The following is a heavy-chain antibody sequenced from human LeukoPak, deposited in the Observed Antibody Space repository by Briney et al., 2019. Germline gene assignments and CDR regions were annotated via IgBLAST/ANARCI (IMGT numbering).Heavy chain of an antibody. Sequence: GGSLRLSCAASGFTFSSYAMSWVRQAPGKGLEWVSAISGSGGSTYYADSVKGRFTISRDNSKNTLYLQMNSLRAEDTAVYYCAKDKYYYDSSGYANYYYYGMEVWGQGTTVTVSS. CDR1: GFTFSSYA. CDR2: ISGSGGST. V-gene: IGHV3-23*01. CDR3: AKDKYYYDSSGYANYYYYGMEV. D-gene: IGHD3-22*01. J-gene: IGHJ6*02.